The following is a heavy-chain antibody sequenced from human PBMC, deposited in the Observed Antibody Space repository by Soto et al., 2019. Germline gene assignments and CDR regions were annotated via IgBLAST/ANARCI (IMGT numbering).Heavy chain of an antibody. CDR1: GGTFSSYA. CDR2: IIPIFGTA. D-gene: IGHD3-9*01. Sequence: QVQLVQSGAEVKKPGSSVKVSCKASGGTFSSYAISWVRQAPGQGLEWMGGIIPIFGTANYAQKFQGRVTITADESTSTAYMELSSLRSEDTAVSYCAREGGKGIWTGYLGLAFDYWGQGTLVTVSS. J-gene: IGHJ4*02. V-gene: IGHV1-69*01. CDR3: AREGGKGIWTGYLGLAFDY.